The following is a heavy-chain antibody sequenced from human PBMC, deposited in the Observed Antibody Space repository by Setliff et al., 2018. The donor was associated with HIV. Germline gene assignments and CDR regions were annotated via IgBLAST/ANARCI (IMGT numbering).Heavy chain of an antibody. V-gene: IGHV3-48*03. CDR3: ARPNYYDSSGSFDY. J-gene: IGHJ4*02. CDR2: ISSSCTTI. CDR1: GFTFSNYE. D-gene: IGHD3-22*01. Sequence: HPGGSLRLSCAASGFTFSNYEMNWVRQAPGKGLEWVSYISSSCTTIYYADSVKGRFTISRGNAKNSLYLQMNSLRAEDTAVYYCARPNYYDSSGSFDYWGQGTLVTVSS.